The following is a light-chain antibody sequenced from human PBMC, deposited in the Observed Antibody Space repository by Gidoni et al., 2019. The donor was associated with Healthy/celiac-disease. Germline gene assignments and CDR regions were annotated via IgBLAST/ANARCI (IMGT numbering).Light chain of an antibody. CDR3: QQSYSTSPLT. CDR1: QSISSY. V-gene: IGKV1-39*01. CDR2: AAS. Sequence: DIQMTQSTSSLSASVGDRVTITCRASQSISSYLNWYQQKPGKAPKLLIYAASSLQSEVPSRFSGSGSGTDFTLTISSLQPEDFATYYCQQSYSTSPLTFGGGTKVEIK. J-gene: IGKJ4*01.